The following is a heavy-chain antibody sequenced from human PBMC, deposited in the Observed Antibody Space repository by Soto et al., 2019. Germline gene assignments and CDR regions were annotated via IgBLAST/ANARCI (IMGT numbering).Heavy chain of an antibody. J-gene: IGHJ5*02. D-gene: IGHD1-20*01. CDR2: IYNSGST. V-gene: IGHV4-61*08. CDR3: GRVPRGVTGFDP. Sequence: SETLRLTKTVADGTVIGLGCCRIIKRQPRGKGLEWIGYIYNSGSTNYNPSLKSRVTISVDTSNNQFSLKLSSVTAADTAVYYCGRVPRGVTGFDPWGRGTLVTVSS. CDR1: DGTVIGLGCC.